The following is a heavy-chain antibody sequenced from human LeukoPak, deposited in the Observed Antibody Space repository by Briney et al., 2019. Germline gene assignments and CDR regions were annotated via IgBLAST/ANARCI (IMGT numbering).Heavy chain of an antibody. CDR2: FDPEDGET. CDR3: ATLRPGYYDFWSGYPRTNWFDP. D-gene: IGHD3-3*01. CDR1: GYTLTELS. Sequence: ASVKVSCKVSGYTLTELSMHWVRQAPGKGLEWMGGFDPEDGETIYAQKFQGRVTMTEDTSTDTAYMELSSLRSEDTAVYYCATLRPGYYDFWSGYPRTNWFDPWGQGTLVTVSS. J-gene: IGHJ5*02. V-gene: IGHV1-24*01.